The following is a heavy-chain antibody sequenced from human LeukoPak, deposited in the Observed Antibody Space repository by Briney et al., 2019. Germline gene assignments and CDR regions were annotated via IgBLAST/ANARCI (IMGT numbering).Heavy chain of an antibody. J-gene: IGHJ4*02. CDR3: AISTLGSSWYVPLDY. D-gene: IGHD6-13*01. Sequence: GASVKVSCQTSGHTFTTYGFTWVRQAPGQGLEWMGGIIPIFGTANYAQKFQGRVTITADESTSTAYMELSSLRSEDTAVYYCAISTLGSSWYVPLDYWGQGTLVTVSS. CDR2: IIPIFGTA. CDR1: GHTFTTYG. V-gene: IGHV1-69*13.